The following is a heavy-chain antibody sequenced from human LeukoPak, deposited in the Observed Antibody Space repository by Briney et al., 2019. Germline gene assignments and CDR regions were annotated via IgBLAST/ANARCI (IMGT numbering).Heavy chain of an antibody. CDR3: ARVLMITFGGVIVSDYFDY. V-gene: IGHV4-34*01. CDR1: GGSFSGYY. CDR2: INHSGST. D-gene: IGHD3-16*02. Sequence: SETLSLTCAVYGGSFSGYYWSWIRQPPGKGLEWIGEINHSGSTNYNPSPKSRVTISVDTSKNQFSLKLSSVTAADTAVYYCARVLMITFGGVIVSDYFDYWGQGTLVTVSS. J-gene: IGHJ4*02.